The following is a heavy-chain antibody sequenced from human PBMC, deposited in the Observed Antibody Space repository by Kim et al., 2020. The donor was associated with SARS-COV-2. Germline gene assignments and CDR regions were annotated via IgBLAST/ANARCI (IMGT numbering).Heavy chain of an antibody. J-gene: IGHJ6*02. D-gene: IGHD4-17*01. Sequence: DSVKGRFTISRDNSKNTLYLQMNSLRAEDTAVYYCAKDRGGDYGVYGMDVWGQGTTVTVSS. V-gene: IGHV3-30*02. CDR3: AKDRGGDYGVYGMDV.